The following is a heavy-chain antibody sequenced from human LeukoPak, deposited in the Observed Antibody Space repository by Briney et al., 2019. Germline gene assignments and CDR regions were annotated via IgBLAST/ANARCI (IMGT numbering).Heavy chain of an antibody. V-gene: IGHV3-66*01. D-gene: IGHD1-1*01. CDR1: GFTFSDYG. CDR2: IYSGGST. J-gene: IGHJ4*02. CDR3: ARDLEGLFDY. Sequence: GGSLRLSCAASGFTFSDYGMSWVRQAPGKGLEWVSVIYSGGSTYYADSVKGRFTISRDNSKNTLYLQMNSLRAEDTAVYYCARDLEGLFDYWGQGTLVTVSS.